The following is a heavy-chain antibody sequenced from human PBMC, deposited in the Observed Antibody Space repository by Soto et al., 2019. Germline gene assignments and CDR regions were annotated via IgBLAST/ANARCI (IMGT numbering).Heavy chain of an antibody. Sequence: LRLSRAASGCTVSNNYMSWVRQAPGKGLEWVSVIYSGGSTYYADSVKGRFTISRDNSKNTLYLQMNSLRAEDTAVYYCARGDGYHHSFDYSCEATLVTVSS. D-gene: IGHD5-12*01. CDR2: IYSGGST. V-gene: IGHV3-53*01. J-gene: IGHJ4*02. CDR1: GCTVSNNY. CDR3: ARGDGYHHSFDY.